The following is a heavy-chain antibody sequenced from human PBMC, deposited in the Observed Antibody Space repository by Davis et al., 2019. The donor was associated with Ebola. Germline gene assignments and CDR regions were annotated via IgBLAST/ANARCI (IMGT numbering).Heavy chain of an antibody. V-gene: IGHV3-23*01. CDR3: AKSVPPWFRHFDY. Sequence: GESLKISCAASGFTFSTYAMGWVRQAPGKGLEWVSDISSGGGAPYYADSVKGRFTTFRDNPKNTLYLQMNSLRAEDTAVYYCAKSVPPWFRHFDYWGQGSLVTVSS. CDR2: ISSGGGAP. CDR1: GFTFSTYA. J-gene: IGHJ4*02. D-gene: IGHD3-10*01.